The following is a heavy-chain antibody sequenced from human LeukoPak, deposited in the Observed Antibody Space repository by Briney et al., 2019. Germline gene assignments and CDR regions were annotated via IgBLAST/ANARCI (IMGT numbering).Heavy chain of an antibody. J-gene: IGHJ4*02. CDR2: IIPIFGTA. CDR3: ARDLGILTGQEAPWDY. D-gene: IGHD3-9*01. CDR1: GGTFSSYA. V-gene: IGHV1-69*05. Sequence: ASVKVSCKASGGTFSSYAISWVRQAPGQGLEWMGRIIPIFGTANYAQKFQGRVTITTDESTSTAYMELSSLRSEDTAVYYCARDLGILTGQEAPWDYWGQGTLVTVSS.